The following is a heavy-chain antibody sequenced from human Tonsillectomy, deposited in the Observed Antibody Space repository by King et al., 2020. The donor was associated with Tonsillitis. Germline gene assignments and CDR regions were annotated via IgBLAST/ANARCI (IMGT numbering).Heavy chain of an antibody. CDR1: GFSFRSYW. CDR2: IKEDGSEK. Sequence: VQLVESGGGLVHPGGSLRLSCAASGFSFRSYWMSWVRQAPGKGLEWVANIKEDGSEKYYVDSMKGRFTISRDNANNSLYLQVNSLRAEDTAVYYCARSTWQQFRYYFDSWGQGTLVTVSS. CDR3: ARSTWQQFRYYFDS. D-gene: IGHD5-24*01. J-gene: IGHJ4*02. V-gene: IGHV3-7*01.